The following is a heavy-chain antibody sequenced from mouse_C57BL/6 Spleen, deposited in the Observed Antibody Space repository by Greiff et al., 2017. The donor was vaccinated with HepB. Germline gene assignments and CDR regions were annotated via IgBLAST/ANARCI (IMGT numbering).Heavy chain of an antibody. CDR1: GYTFTSYW. Sequence: VQLQQPGAELVKPWASVKMSCKASGYTFTSYWITWVKQRPGQGLEWIGDIYPGSGSTNYNEKFKSKATLTVDTSSSTAYMQLSSLTSEDSAVYYGARQCYRDYAMDYWGQGTSVTVSS. CDR3: ARQCYRDYAMDY. CDR2: IYPGSGST. J-gene: IGHJ4*01. V-gene: IGHV1-55*01. D-gene: IGHD1-1*01.